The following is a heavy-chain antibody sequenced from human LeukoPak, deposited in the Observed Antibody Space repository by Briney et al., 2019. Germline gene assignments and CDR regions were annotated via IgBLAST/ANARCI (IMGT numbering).Heavy chain of an antibody. CDR2: IYSGGST. CDR1: GFTVSSNY. J-gene: IGHJ4*02. Sequence: GGSLRPSCAASGFTVSSNYMSWVRQAPGKGLEWVSVIYSGGSTYYADSVKGRFTISRDNSKNTLYLQMNSLRAEDTAVYYCARDYGDYYFDYWGQGTLVTVSS. CDR3: ARDYGDYYFDY. V-gene: IGHV3-66*01. D-gene: IGHD4-17*01.